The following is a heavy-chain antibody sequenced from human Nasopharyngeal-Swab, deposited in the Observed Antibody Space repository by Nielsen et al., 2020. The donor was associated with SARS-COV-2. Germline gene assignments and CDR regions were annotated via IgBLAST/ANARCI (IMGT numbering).Heavy chain of an antibody. V-gene: IGHV3-48*02. J-gene: IGHJ4*02. CDR3: ARDLKGSGSYYNPIPDY. D-gene: IGHD3-10*01. CDR2: ISSSSSTI. Sequence: VRQAPGKGLEWVSYISSSSSTIYYADSVKGRFTISRDNAKNSLYLQMNSLRDEDTAVYYCARDLKGSGSYYNPIPDYWGQGTLVTVSS.